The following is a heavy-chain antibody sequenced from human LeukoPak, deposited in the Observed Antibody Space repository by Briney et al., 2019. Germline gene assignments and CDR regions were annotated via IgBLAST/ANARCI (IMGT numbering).Heavy chain of an antibody. V-gene: IGHV4-34*01. CDR2: INHSGST. CDR3: ARGALLDYVWGSYRYSFDY. Sequence: SETLSLTCAVYGGSFSGYYWSWIRQPPGKGLEWIGEINHSGSTNYNPSLKSRVTISVDTSKNQFSLKLSSVTAADTAVYYCARGALLDYVWGSYRYSFDYWGQGTLATVSS. D-gene: IGHD3-16*02. J-gene: IGHJ4*02. CDR1: GGSFSGYY.